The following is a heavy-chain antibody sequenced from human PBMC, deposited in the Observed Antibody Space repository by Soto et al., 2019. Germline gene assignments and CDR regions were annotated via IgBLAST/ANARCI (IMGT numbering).Heavy chain of an antibody. CDR3: ARRDSSGSFDY. D-gene: IGHD5-18*01. CDR1: GYTFIYYY. J-gene: IGHJ4*02. Sequence: ASVKVSCKASGYTFIYYYIHWVRLAPGHGPEWMGWINPKSGGTSHAQKFQGRVTMTRDTSTSTVYMELSRLTSDDRAVYYCARRDSSGSFDYWGQGTPVTVSS. CDR2: INPKSGGT. V-gene: IGHV1-2*02.